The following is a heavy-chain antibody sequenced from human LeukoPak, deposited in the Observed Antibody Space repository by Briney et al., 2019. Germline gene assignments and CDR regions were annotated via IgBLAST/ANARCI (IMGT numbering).Heavy chain of an antibody. D-gene: IGHD3-3*01. J-gene: IGHJ5*02. CDR3: ARGGGLRFLEWLSTNWFDP. CDR2: IYYSGST. Sequence: SETLSLTCTVSGGSISSSSYYWGWIRQPPGKGLEWIGSIYYSGSTYYNPSLKSRVTISVDTSKNQFSLKLSSVTAADTAVYYCARGGGLRFLEWLSTNWFDPWGQGTLVTVSS. V-gene: IGHV4-39*07. CDR1: GGSISSSSYY.